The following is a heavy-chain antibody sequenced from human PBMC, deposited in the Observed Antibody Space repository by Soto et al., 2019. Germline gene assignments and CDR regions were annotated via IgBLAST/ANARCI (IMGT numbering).Heavy chain of an antibody. V-gene: IGHV4-61*01. J-gene: IGHJ4*02. CDR3: ARALGGRTLSWFYFDK. CDR1: PGCVNSGSHC. Sequence: SQSRSLTCSVSPGCVNSGSHCWTWLHQSPGKTLECIGHVAYSGKTALNPALRGRVILLRDASKNQFSVRLSSVSVADPTVYYCARALGGRTLSWFYFDKWAQAALVTVSS. D-gene: IGHD2-15*01. CDR2: VAYSGKT.